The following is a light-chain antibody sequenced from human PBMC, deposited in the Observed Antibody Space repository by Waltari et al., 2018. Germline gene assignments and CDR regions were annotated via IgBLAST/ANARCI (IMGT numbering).Light chain of an antibody. V-gene: IGLV2-14*03. CDR2: DVS. CDR1: SSDIGGYNY. J-gene: IGLJ2*01. Sequence: QSALTQPASVSGSPGQSITISCTGTSSDIGGYNYVPWYQQHPGKAPKLMIYDVSNRPSGVSNRFSGSKSGNTGSLTISGLQAEDEADYYCSSYITSSTLELFGGGTSLTVL. CDR3: SSYITSSTLEL.